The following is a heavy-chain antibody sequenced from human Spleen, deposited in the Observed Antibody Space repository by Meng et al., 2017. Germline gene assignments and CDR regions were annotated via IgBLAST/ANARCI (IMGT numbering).Heavy chain of an antibody. CDR2: IYHTGST. D-gene: IGHD4-17*01. CDR1: GGSIGSGGYY. Sequence: AQLKESGPGLVRPSQTLPLTCTVSGGSIGSGGYYWTWIRQHPGKGLEWIGYIYHTGSTYYNPSLKSRLYMSVDTSKNQFALTLSSLTVADTAVYYCARTLRDYGKLDYWGQGTLVTVSS. V-gene: IGHV4-31*03. CDR3: ARTLRDYGKLDY. J-gene: IGHJ4*02.